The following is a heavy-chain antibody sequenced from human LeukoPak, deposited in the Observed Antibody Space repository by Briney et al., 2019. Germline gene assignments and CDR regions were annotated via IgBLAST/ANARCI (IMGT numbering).Heavy chain of an antibody. V-gene: IGHV4-39*07. Sequence: SETLSLTCTVSGGSISSSTYYWAWVRQPPGKGLEWIGNVYYSGTTLYNPSLQGRVTLSVQTSKNQFSLKVSSVTAADTAMYYCARSVVVTRIDYWGQGTLVTVSS. CDR2: VYYSGTT. CDR3: ARSVVVTRIDY. CDR1: GGSISSSTYY. J-gene: IGHJ4*02. D-gene: IGHD2-21*02.